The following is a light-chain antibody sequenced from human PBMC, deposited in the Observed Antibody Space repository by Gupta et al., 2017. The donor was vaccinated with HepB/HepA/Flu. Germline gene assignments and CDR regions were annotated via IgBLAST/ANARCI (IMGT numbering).Light chain of an antibody. J-gene: IGLJ3*02. CDR3: VAWDDSLSGWV. V-gene: IGLV1-44*01. Sequence: QSALTQPPSASGTPGQRVTISCSGSSSNIGSNRASWFHQFPGMAPKLLIYSNDERPSGVPGRFSGSKSGTSASLTISGLQSEDEADYYCVAWDDSLSGWVFGGGTKLTVL. CDR1: SSNIGSNR. CDR2: SND.